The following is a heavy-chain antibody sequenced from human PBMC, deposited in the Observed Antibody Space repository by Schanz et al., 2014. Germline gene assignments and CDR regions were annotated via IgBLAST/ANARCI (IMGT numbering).Heavy chain of an antibody. CDR3: ARSRGFDSIFDF. J-gene: IGHJ4*02. CDR1: GFNFYTSA. CDR2: ISSSGTSI. Sequence: EVRLVESGGGLVQPGGSLRLSCVASGFNFYTSAMTWVRQAPGKGLEWVSFISSSGTSIYYADSVKGRFTISRDNAKNSLYLQMNSLRAEDTAVYYCARSRGFDSIFDFWGRGTLVTVSS. V-gene: IGHV3-48*01. D-gene: IGHD5-12*01.